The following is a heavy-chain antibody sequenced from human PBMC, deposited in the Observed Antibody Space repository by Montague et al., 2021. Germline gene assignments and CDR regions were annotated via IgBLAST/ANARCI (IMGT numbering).Heavy chain of an antibody. CDR1: GGSISSGGYY. D-gene: IGHD3-10*01. V-gene: IGHV4-31*03. Sequence: TLSLTCTVSGGSISSGGYYWSWIRQLPGKGLEWIGYIFYSGNTYYNPSLKSRVTISVDTSKNQFSLKLSSVTAADTAVYYCARAEDYYGSGCYLGFDYWGQGTLVTVSS. CDR3: ARAEDYYGSGCYLGFDY. CDR2: IFYSGNT. J-gene: IGHJ4*02.